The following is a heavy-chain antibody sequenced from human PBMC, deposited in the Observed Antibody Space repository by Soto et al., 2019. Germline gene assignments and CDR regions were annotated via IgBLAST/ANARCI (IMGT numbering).Heavy chain of an antibody. Sequence: VQLVQSGAEVKKPGSSVKVSCKTSGGTFDSYAISWVRQAPGQGLEWMGGIIALFGTANYAQKFQGRVTITADESTSTAYMELSSLRSEDTSVYSCARMYSGSFRSLFDPWGQGTLVTVSS. V-gene: IGHV1-69*01. CDR2: IIALFGTA. CDR1: GGTFDSYA. J-gene: IGHJ5*02. D-gene: IGHD1-26*01. CDR3: ARMYSGSFRSLFDP.